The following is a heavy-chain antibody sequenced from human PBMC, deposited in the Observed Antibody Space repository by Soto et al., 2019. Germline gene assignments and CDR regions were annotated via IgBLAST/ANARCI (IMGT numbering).Heavy chain of an antibody. CDR3: ASGVFGVVITPYDYYYGMDV. D-gene: IGHD3-3*01. CDR1: GYTFTSYY. CDR2: INPSGGST. J-gene: IGHJ6*02. V-gene: IGHV1-46*01. Sequence: ASVKVSCKASGYTFTSYYMHWVRQAPGQGLEWLGIINPSGGSTSYAQKFQGRVTMTRDTSTSTVYMELSSLRSEDTAVYYCASGVFGVVITPYDYYYGMDVWGQGTTVTVSS.